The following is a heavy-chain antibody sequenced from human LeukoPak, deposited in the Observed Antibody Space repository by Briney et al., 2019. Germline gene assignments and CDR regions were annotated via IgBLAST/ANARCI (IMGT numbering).Heavy chain of an antibody. V-gene: IGHV3-23*01. CDR1: GFTFSSYA. Sequence: PGGSLRLSCAASGFTFSSYAMSWVRQAPGKGLEWVSAISGSGGSTYYADSVKGRFTISRDNSKNTLYLQMNSLRARDTAVYYCAKVKAVADHYFDYWGQGTLVTVSS. J-gene: IGHJ4*02. D-gene: IGHD6-19*01. CDR2: ISGSGGST. CDR3: AKVKAVADHYFDY.